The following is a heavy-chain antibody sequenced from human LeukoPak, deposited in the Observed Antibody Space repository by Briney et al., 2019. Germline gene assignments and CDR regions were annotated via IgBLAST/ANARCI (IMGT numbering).Heavy chain of an antibody. CDR2: INHSGST. CDR1: GGSFSGYY. V-gene: IGHV4-34*01. J-gene: IGHJ4*02. CDR3: ARVRGYGDYVDY. D-gene: IGHD4-17*01. Sequence: PSETLSLTCAVYGGSFSGYYWSWIRQPPGKGLEWIGEINHSGSTNYNPSLNSRVTISVDTSKNQFSLKLSSVTAADTAVYYCARVRGYGDYVDYWGQGTLVTVSS.